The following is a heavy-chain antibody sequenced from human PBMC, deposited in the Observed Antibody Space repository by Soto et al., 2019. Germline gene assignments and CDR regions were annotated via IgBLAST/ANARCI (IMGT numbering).Heavy chain of an antibody. J-gene: IGHJ6*02. D-gene: IGHD3-3*01. CDR1: GYTFTSYY. Sequence: ASVEVSCKXSGYTFTSYYMHWVRQAPGQGLEWMGIINPSGGSTSYAQKFQGRVTMTRDTSTSTVYMELSSLRSEDTAVYYCAGPARFLERLSPRRPKHYYYYGMDVWGQGTTVTVSS. CDR2: INPSGGST. CDR3: AGPARFLERLSPRRPKHYYYYGMDV. V-gene: IGHV1-46*01.